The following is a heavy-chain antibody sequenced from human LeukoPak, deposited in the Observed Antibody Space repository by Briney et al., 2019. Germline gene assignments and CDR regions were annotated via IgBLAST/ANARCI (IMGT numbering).Heavy chain of an antibody. CDR3: ASRVEPYYDFRSGDYDYYGMDV. CDR2: MNPYSCNT. J-gene: IGHJ6*02. CDR1: GYTLTSYD. V-gene: IGHV1-8*01. D-gene: IGHD3-3*01. Sequence: VSVTVSCKASGYTLTSYDINWVRQATGQGLNWMGWMNPYSCNTRYEHNFQDRPTLTRNTSISTAYLEPSSLSSADPDVYFLASRVEPYYDFRSGDYDYYGMDVWGQGTTVTVSS.